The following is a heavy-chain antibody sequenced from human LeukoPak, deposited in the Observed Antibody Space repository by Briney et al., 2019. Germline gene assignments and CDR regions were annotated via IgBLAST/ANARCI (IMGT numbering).Heavy chain of an antibody. V-gene: IGHV4-59*12. J-gene: IGHJ6*03. CDR1: GGSISNYY. CDR2: IYYSGTT. Sequence: SETLSLTCTVSGGSISNYYWNWIRQPPGKGLEWIGYIYYSGTTNYNPSLKSRVSMSVDTSKDQFSLKLSSVTAADTAVYYCARRLGRKFGERFYYYHYMDVWGKGTTVTISS. D-gene: IGHD3-10*01. CDR3: ARRLGRKFGERFYYYHYMDV.